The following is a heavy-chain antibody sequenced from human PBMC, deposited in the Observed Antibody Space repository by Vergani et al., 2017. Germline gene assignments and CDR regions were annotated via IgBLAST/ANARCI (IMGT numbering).Heavy chain of an antibody. D-gene: IGHD6-13*01. J-gene: IGHJ5*02. CDR3: AREKDLGEASSSWASWFDP. V-gene: IGHV1-46*01. CDR1: GYTFTSYY. Sequence: QVQLVQSGAEVKKPGASVKVSCKASGYTFTSYYMHWVRQAPGQGLEWMGIINPSGGSTSYAQKFQGRVTMTRDTSTSTVYMELSSLRSEDTAVYYCAREKDLGEASSSWASWFDPWGQGTLVTVSS. CDR2: INPSGGST.